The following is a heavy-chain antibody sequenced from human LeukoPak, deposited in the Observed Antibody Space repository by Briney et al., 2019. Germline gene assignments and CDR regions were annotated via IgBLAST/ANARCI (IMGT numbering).Heavy chain of an antibody. CDR1: GFTFSSYA. CDR3: ARDYNIVVVPAALYYYMDV. V-gene: IGHV3-7*01. J-gene: IGHJ6*03. D-gene: IGHD2-2*01. Sequence: GGSLRLSCAASGFTFSSYAMSWVRQAPGKGPEWVANIKGDGSENAYVDSVKGRFTISRDNAKNSLYLQMNSLRAEDTAVYYCARDYNIVVVPAALYYYMDVWGKGTTVTVSS. CDR2: IKGDGSEN.